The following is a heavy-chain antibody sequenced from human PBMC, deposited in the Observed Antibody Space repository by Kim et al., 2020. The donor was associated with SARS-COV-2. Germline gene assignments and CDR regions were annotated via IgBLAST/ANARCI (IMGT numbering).Heavy chain of an antibody. CDR1: GFSLSTSGMC. Sequence: SGPTLVNPTQTLTLTCTFSGFSLSTSGMCVSWIRQPPGKALEWLALIDWDDDKYYSTSLKTRLTISKDTSKNQVVLTMTNMDPVDTATYYCARTRMVYGYYYGMDVWGQGTTVTVSS. V-gene: IGHV2-70*01. D-gene: IGHD2-8*01. J-gene: IGHJ6*02. CDR3: ARTRMVYGYYYGMDV. CDR2: IDWDDDK.